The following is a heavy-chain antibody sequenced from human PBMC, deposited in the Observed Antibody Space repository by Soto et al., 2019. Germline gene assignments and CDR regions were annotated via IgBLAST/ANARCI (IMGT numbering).Heavy chain of an antibody. CDR2: ISWNSGSI. D-gene: IGHD4-17*01. V-gene: IGHV3-9*01. CDR3: AKARTVTTGWFDP. CDR1: GFTFDDYA. J-gene: IGHJ5*02. Sequence: DVQLVESGGGLVQPGRSLRLSCAASGFTFDDYAMHWVRQAPGKGLEWVSGISWNSGSIGYADSVKGRFTISRDNAKNSLYLQMNSLRAEDTALYYCAKARTVTTGWFDPWGQGTLVTVSS.